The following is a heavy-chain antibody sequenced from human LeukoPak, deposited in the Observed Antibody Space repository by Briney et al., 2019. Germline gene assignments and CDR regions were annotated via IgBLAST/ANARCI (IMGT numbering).Heavy chain of an antibody. CDR1: GFTFSTYW. D-gene: IGHD3/OR15-3a*01. V-gene: IGHV3-7*01. CDR3: ARPSFRTGSYFDH. Sequence: SGGSLRLSCAASGFTFSTYWMGWVRRAPGKGLEWVANIEEYGNEIHYVDSVKGRFTISRDNTKTSLYLQMNSLRVEDTAVYYCARPSFRTGSYFDHWGQGTLVTVSS. CDR2: IEEYGNEI. J-gene: IGHJ4*02.